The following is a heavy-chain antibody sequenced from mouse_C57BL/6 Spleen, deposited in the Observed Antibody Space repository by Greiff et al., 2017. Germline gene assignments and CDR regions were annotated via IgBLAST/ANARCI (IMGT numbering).Heavy chain of an antibody. CDR1: GYTFTSSW. J-gene: IGHJ4*01. CDR2: IDPSDSYT. V-gene: IGHV1-59*01. D-gene: IGHD2-4*01. CDR3: ARSLSYDDDGFYAMDY. Sequence: QVQLQQPGAELVRPGTSVKLSCKASGYTFTSSWMHWVKQRPGQGLEWIGVIDPSDSYTNYNQKFKGKATLTVDTSSSTAYMQLSSLTSEDSAVYYGARSLSYDDDGFYAMDYWGKGTSVTVAS.